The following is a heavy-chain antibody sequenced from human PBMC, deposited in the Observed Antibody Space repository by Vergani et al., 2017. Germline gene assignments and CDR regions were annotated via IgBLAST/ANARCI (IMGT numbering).Heavy chain of an antibody. Sequence: QVQLVESGGGVVQPGRSLRLSCAASGFTFSSYGMHWVRQAPGKGLEWVAVISYDGSNKYYADSVKGRFTISRDNSKNTLYLQMNSLRAEDTAVYYCARGRGRYSYGGAHLGFDYWGQGTLVTVSS. CDR3: ARGRGRYSYGGAHLGFDY. D-gene: IGHD5-18*01. CDR1: GFTFSSYG. J-gene: IGHJ4*02. CDR2: ISYDGSNK. V-gene: IGHV3-30*03.